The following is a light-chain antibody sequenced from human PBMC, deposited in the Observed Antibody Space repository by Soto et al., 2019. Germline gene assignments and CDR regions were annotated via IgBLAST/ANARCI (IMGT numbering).Light chain of an antibody. Sequence: EIVLTQSPGTLSLSPGERATLSCRAIQSVSNNYLTWYQQKPGQAPRLLIYGASTRATGIPARFSGSGSETEFTLTISSLQSEDFAVYYCQQYNNWPLTFGGGTKVDIK. V-gene: IGKV3-15*01. CDR1: QSVSNN. J-gene: IGKJ4*01. CDR2: GAS. CDR3: QQYNNWPLT.